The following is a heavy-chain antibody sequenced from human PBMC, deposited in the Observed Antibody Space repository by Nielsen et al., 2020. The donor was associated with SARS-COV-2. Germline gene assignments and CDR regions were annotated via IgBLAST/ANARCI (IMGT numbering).Heavy chain of an antibody. V-gene: IGHV3-74*01. Sequence: GESLKISCSASGFTFSSTWMDWVRQAPGQGLGWVSRINTAGSGTAYADSMKVRFAVSRDNAENTVVLQIHSLSVEDTAVYYCAGGSDFLSEPQNYYMDVWGKGTTVIVSS. J-gene: IGHJ6*03. D-gene: IGHD3-3*01. CDR2: INTAGSGT. CDR1: GFTFSSTW. CDR3: AGGSDFLSEPQNYYMDV.